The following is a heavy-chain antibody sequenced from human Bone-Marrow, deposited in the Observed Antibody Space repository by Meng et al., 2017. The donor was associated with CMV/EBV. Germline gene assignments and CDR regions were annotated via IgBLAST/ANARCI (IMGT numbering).Heavy chain of an antibody. J-gene: IGHJ4*02. CDR1: GGSISSSSYY. Sequence: SETLSLTCTVSGGSISSSSYYWGWIRQPPGKGLEWIGSIYYSGSTYYNPSLKSRSTISVDTSKNQFSLKLSSVNAADTAVYYCARTEGGMGGNRYFDYWGQGTLVTVSS. CDR2: IYYSGST. V-gene: IGHV4-39*07. CDR3: ARTEGGMGGNRYFDY. D-gene: IGHD2/OR15-2a*01.